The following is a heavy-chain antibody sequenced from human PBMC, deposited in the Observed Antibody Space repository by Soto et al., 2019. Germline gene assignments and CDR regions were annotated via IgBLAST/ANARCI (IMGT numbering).Heavy chain of an antibody. CDR2: ISGSGVST. V-gene: IGHV3-23*01. CDR1: GFTFSSYV. Sequence: PGGSLRLSCAASGFTFSSYVMSWVRQAPGKGLEWVSAISGSGVSTYYADSVKGRFTISRDNSKNTLYLQMNSLRAEDTAVYYCAKGIGSYYVSWFDPWGQGTLVTVSS. D-gene: IGHD1-26*01. J-gene: IGHJ5*02. CDR3: AKGIGSYYVSWFDP.